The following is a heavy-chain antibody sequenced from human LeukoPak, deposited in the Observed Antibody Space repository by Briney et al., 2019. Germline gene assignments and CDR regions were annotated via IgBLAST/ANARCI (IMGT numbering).Heavy chain of an antibody. CDR1: GGTFSSYA. V-gene: IGHV1-69*13. J-gene: IGHJ3*02. CDR3: AREGYCSSTSCYKAARVDAFDI. CDR2: IIPIFGTA. D-gene: IGHD2-2*02. Sequence: GASVEVSCKASGGTFSSYAISWVRQAPGQGLEWMGGIIPIFGTANYAQKFQGRVTITADESTSTAYMELSSLRSEDTAVYYCAREGYCSSTSCYKAARVDAFDIWGQGTMVTVSS.